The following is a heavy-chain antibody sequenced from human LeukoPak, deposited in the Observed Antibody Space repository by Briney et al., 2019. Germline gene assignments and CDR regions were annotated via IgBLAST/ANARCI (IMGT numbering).Heavy chain of an antibody. V-gene: IGHV3-66*01. CDR1: GFTVSSSY. CDR2: IYSGGST. Sequence: PGGSLRLSCAASGFTVSSSYMSRVRQAPGKGLEWVSVIYSGGSTYYADSVKGRFTISRDNSKNTLYLQMNSLRAEDTAVYYCARDIVAGTSFDYWGQGTLVTVSS. CDR3: ARDIVAGTSFDY. D-gene: IGHD6-19*01. J-gene: IGHJ4*02.